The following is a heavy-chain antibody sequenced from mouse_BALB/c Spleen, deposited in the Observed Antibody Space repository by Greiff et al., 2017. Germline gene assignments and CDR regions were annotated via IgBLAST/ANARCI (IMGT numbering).Heavy chain of an antibody. D-gene: IGHD2-4*01. J-gene: IGHJ3*01. CDR2: INPDSSTI. V-gene: IGHV4-1*02. CDR3: ARRGFYYDYDGFAY. Sequence: EVKLMESGGGLVQPGGSLKLSCAASGFDFSRYWMSWVRQAPGKGLEWIGEINPDSSTINYTPSLKDKFIISRDNAKNTLYLQMSKVRSEDTALYYCARRGFYYDYDGFAYWGQGTLVTVSA. CDR1: GFDFSRYW.